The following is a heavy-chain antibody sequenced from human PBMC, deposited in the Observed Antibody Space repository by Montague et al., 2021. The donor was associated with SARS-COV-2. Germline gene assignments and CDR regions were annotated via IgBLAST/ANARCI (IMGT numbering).Heavy chain of an antibody. CDR2: IYYSGGI. V-gene: IGHV4-59*11. D-gene: IGHD3-10*01. CDR3: ARAVSVRRTGNWFDP. J-gene: IGHJ5*02. CDR1: GASMSDHY. Sequence: SETLSLTCTVSGASMSDHYWSWIRKPPGKGLEWLAYIYYSGGINSNSTLKSRVSMSVDTSKNQFSLKLTSVTAADTAVYYCARAVSVRRTGNWFDPWGQGTLVTVSS.